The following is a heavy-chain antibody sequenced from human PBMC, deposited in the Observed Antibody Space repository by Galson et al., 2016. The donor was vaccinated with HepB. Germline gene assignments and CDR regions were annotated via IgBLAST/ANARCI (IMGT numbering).Heavy chain of an antibody. D-gene: IGHD2-15*01. Sequence: SVKVSCKASGSTFTSRGISWVRQAPGQGLEWMGWISAYDGHTNYGQKLRDRLTMTTDTSTSTAYMELRSLRSDDTAVYYCARDQAPLPGDYWGQGTLVTVSS. CDR2: ISAYDGHT. V-gene: IGHV1-18*01. J-gene: IGHJ4*02. CDR3: ARDQAPLPGDY. CDR1: GSTFTSRG.